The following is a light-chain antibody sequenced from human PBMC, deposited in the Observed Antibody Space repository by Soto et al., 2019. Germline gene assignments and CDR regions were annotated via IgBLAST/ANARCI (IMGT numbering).Light chain of an antibody. Sequence: EIVVTQSPATLSVSPGERATLSCRASHTVSSSFAWYQQIPGQAPRLLIYGASIRAAGIPARFSGSGSGTEFTLTFSSLQSEDFAVYYCQQYHDWPTFGQGTKVDIK. CDR1: HTVSSS. CDR3: QQYHDWPT. V-gene: IGKV3-15*01. J-gene: IGKJ1*01. CDR2: GAS.